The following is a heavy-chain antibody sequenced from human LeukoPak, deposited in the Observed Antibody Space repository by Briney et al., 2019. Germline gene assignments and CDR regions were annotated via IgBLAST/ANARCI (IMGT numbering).Heavy chain of an antibody. V-gene: IGHV3-69-1*01. CDR2: ISSNGFI. J-gene: IGHJ4*02. CDR3: ARDPLGTRPGFDY. D-gene: IGHD1-1*01. CDR1: GLTFSVSG. Sequence: PGESLRLSCVVSGLTFSVSGMDWVRQAPGKGLEWVSSISSNGFIYYADSVKGRFTISRDNAKNSLYLQMDSLSPEDTAVYYCARDPLGTRPGFDYWGQGTLVTVSS.